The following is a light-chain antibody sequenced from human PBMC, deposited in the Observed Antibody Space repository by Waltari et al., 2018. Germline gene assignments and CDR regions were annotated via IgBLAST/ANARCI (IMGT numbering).Light chain of an antibody. Sequence: QSVLTQPPSVSAAPGQRVTIPCSGGSSNIGTNYVSWYSQFPGTTPKLHIQEKTERPSGIPGRFSGSKSGTSGTLDITGLQAGDEADYYCGTWDSSLSGAVFGGGTHLTVL. CDR2: EKT. CDR1: SSNIGTNY. V-gene: IGLV1-51*02. J-gene: IGLJ7*01. CDR3: GTWDSSLSGAV.